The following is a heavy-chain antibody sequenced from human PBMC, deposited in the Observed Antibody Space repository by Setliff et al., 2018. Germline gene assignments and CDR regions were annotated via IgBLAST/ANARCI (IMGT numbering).Heavy chain of an antibody. V-gene: IGHV3-23*01. CDR2: ISGSGGST. J-gene: IGHJ3*02. CDR3: SKDLRSSPRVIDAFDI. CDR1: GFTFSSYS. Sequence: GGSLRLSCAASGFTFSSYSMNWVRQAPGKGLEWVSSISGSGGSTYYADSVKGRFTISRDNSKNTLYLQMNSLRAEDTAVYYCSKDLRSSPRVIDAFDIWGQGTMVTFSS. D-gene: IGHD2-2*01.